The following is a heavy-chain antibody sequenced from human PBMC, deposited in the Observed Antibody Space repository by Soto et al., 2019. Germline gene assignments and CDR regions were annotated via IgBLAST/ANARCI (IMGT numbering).Heavy chain of an antibody. CDR3: ARVPTAMSLGWFDP. V-gene: IGHV4-59*01. CDR1: GGSISSDY. Sequence: QVQLQESGPGLVKPSETLSLTCTVSGGSISSDYWSWIRQPPGKGLEWIGYVYYSGSTNYNPSLKSRVTISVDTSKNQFSLKLSSVTAADTAVYYCARVPTAMSLGWFDPWGQGTLVTVSS. D-gene: IGHD2-2*01. J-gene: IGHJ5*02. CDR2: VYYSGST.